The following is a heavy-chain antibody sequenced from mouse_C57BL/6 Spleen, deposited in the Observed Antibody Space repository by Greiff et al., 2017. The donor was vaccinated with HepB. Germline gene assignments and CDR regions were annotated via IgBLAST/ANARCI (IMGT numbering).Heavy chain of an antibody. CDR1: GYSFTSYY. CDR2: IYPGSGNT. V-gene: IGHV1-66*01. D-gene: IGHD2-1*01. CDR3: ASSGGNYRGGYFDV. Sequence: VQLQQSGPELVKPGASVKLSCKASGYSFTSYYIHWVKQRPGQGLEWIGWIYPGSGNTKYNEKFKGKATLTVDTSSSTAYMQLSSLTSEDSAVYDSASSGGNYRGGYFDVWGTGTTVTVSS. J-gene: IGHJ1*03.